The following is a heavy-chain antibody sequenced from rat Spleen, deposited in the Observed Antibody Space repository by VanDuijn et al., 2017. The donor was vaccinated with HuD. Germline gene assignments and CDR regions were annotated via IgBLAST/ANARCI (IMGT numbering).Heavy chain of an antibody. CDR3: TSARD. V-gene: IGHV2S1*01. J-gene: IGHJ2*01. D-gene: IGHD1-4*01. CDR1: GFSLTSYY. Sequence: QVQLKETGPGLVQPTQTLSITCSVSGFSLTSYYMQWVRQPPGKGLEWMGRIQSGGNTFYNSALKSRLSISRDTSKSQVFLKMNSLQTDDTAIYFCTSARDWGQGVMVTVSS. CDR2: IQSGGNT.